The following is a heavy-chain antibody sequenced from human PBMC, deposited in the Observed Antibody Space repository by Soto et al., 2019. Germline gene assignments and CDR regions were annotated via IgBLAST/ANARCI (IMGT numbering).Heavy chain of an antibody. J-gene: IGHJ4*02. CDR1: GYTLTELS. Sequence: ASVKVSCKVSGYTLTELSMHWVRQAPGKGLEWMGGFDPEDGETIYAQKFQGRVTMTEDTSTDTAYMELSSLRSEDTAVYYCASVLQYNDYDEYWGQGTLVTVSS. D-gene: IGHD3-16*01. CDR3: ASVLQYNDYDEY. V-gene: IGHV1-24*01. CDR2: FDPEDGET.